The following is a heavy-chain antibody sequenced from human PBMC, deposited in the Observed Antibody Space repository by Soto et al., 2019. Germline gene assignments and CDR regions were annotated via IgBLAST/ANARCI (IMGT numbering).Heavy chain of an antibody. CDR3: ARDGRKAIVAVAGTPEWFDP. Sequence: SVKVSCKASGGTFGSYAISWVRQAPGQGLEWMGGIIPIFGTANYAQKFQGRVTITADESTSTAYMELSSLRSEDTAVYYCARDGRKAIVAVAGTPEWFDPWGQGTLVTVSS. J-gene: IGHJ5*02. D-gene: IGHD6-19*01. V-gene: IGHV1-69*13. CDR1: GGTFGSYA. CDR2: IIPIFGTA.